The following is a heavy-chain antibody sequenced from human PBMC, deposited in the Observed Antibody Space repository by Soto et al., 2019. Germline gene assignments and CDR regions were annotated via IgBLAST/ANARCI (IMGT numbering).Heavy chain of an antibody. CDR3: ARDLQLWGSRGAFDI. CDR1: GDSXSSNSAA. J-gene: IGHJ3*02. CDR2: TYYRSKWYN. V-gene: IGHV6-1*01. Sequence: SQTLSLTCAISGDSXSSNSAAWNWIRQSQSKDLKWLGRTYYRSKWYNDYTVSVKSRITINPDTSKNQFSLQLNSVTPEDTAVYYCARDLQLWGSRGAFDIWGQGTMVTVSS. D-gene: IGHD5-18*01.